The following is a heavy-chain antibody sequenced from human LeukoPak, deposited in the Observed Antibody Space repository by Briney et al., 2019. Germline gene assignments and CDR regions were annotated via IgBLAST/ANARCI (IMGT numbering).Heavy chain of an antibody. V-gene: IGHV3-23*01. D-gene: IGHD2-21*02. CDR3: ARDRHCGGDCYIFDY. CDR2: ISGSGGST. Sequence: PGGSLRLSCAASGFTFSSYAMSWVRQAPGKGLEWVSAISGSGGSTYYADSVKGRFTISRDNSKNTLYLQMNSLRAEDTAVYYCARDRHCGGDCYIFDYWGQGTLVTVSS. CDR1: GFTFSSYA. J-gene: IGHJ4*02.